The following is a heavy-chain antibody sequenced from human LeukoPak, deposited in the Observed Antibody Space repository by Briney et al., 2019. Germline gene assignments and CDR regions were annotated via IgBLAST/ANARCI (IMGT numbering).Heavy chain of an antibody. CDR2: INSDGSST. V-gene: IGHV3-74*01. CDR3: ARDFPTGEHH. J-gene: IGHJ5*02. CDR1: GFTFSSYW. Sequence: GGSLRLSCAASGFTFSSYWMNWVRQVPGKGLVWVSRINSDGSSTNYADFVKGRFTISRDNANNSLFLQMNSLRAEDTAVYYCARDFPTGEHHWGQGTLVTVSS. D-gene: IGHD7-27*01.